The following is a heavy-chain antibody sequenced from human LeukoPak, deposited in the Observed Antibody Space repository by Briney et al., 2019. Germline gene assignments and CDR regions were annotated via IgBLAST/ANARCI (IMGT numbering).Heavy chain of an antibody. V-gene: IGHV3-23*01. J-gene: IGHJ6*02. CDR1: RFTFSSYA. CDR3: PPLPTGRNYYGMDV. D-gene: IGHD1-14*01. Sequence: GGSLRLSCAASRFTFSSYAMSWVRQAPGKGLEWVSAISGSGGSTYYADSVKGRFTISRDNSKNTLYLQMNSLRAEDTAVYYCPPLPTGRNYYGMDVWGQGTTVTVSS. CDR2: ISGSGGST.